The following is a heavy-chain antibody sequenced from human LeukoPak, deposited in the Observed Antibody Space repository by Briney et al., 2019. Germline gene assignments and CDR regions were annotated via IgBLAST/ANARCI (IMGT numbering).Heavy chain of an antibody. V-gene: IGHV3-30*18. Sequence: PGGSLRLSYAASGFTFSSYGMHGVRQAPGKRLEWVAVISYDGSNKYYADSVKGRFTISRDNSKNTLYLQMNSLRAEDTAVYYCAKAPYSGSDSDVDYWGQGTLVTVSS. J-gene: IGHJ4*02. CDR3: AKAPYSGSDSDVDY. CDR1: GFTFSSYG. D-gene: IGHD1-26*01. CDR2: ISYDGSNK.